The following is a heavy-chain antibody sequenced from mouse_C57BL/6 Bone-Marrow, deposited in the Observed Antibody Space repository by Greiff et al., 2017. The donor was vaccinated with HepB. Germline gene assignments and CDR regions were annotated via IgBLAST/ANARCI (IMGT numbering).Heavy chain of an antibody. V-gene: IGHV1-64*01. CDR1: GYTFTSYW. CDR3: ARRDYYGSSTHYAMDY. J-gene: IGHJ4*01. Sequence: VKLQQPGAELVKPGASVKLSCKASGYTFTSYWMHWVKQRPGQGLEWIGMIHPNSGSTNYNEKFKSKATLTVDKSSSTAYMQLSSLTSEDSAVYYCARRDYYGSSTHYAMDYWGQGTSVTVSS. D-gene: IGHD1-1*01. CDR2: IHPNSGST.